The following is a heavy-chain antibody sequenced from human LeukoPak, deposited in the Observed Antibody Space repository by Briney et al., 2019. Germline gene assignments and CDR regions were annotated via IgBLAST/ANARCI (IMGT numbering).Heavy chain of an antibody. Sequence: SVKVSCKASRGTFSISAISCVRQAPGQGLEWMGGIIPIFGTANYAQKFQGRVTITADESTSTAYMELSSLRSEDTAVYYCARDLGSNWNALDYWGQGTLVTVSS. CDR1: RGTFSISA. CDR2: IIPIFGTA. CDR3: ARDLGSNWNALDY. V-gene: IGHV1-69*13. D-gene: IGHD1-20*01. J-gene: IGHJ4*02.